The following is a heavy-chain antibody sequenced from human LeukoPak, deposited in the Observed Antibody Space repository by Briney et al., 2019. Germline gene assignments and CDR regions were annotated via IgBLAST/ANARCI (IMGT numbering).Heavy chain of an antibody. CDR2: IYHSGST. CDR1: GGSISSGGYY. J-gene: IGHJ3*02. D-gene: IGHD3-22*01. CDR3: ARDASDSSGYYYFGAFDI. V-gene: IGHV4-30-2*01. Sequence: PSETLSLTCTVSGGSISSGGYYWSWIRQPPGKGLEWIGYIYHSGSTYYNPSLKSRVTISVDRSKNQFSLKLSSVTAADTAVYYCARDASDSSGYYYFGAFDIWGQGTMVTVSS.